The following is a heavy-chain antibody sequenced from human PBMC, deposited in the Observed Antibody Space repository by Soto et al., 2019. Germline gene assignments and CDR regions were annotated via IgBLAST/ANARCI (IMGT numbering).Heavy chain of an antibody. V-gene: IGHV4-4*07. J-gene: IGHJ5*02. Sequence: SETLSLTYTVSGGAITAYYWSWIRQPVGEGLQWIGRVYSTGSTNYNPSLRSRVTMSVDTSQNQFLLRLSSVTAADTAVYYCARDEYYDSNNWFDHWGQGILVTVSS. CDR3: ARDEYYDSNNWFDH. CDR2: VYSTGST. CDR1: GGAITAYY. D-gene: IGHD3-22*01.